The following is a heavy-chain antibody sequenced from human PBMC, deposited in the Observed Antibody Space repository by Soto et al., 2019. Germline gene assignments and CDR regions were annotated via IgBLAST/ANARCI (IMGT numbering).Heavy chain of an antibody. CDR3: ARVEKRGRYYRSQGGLTDYGMDV. Sequence: ILSLAFTVSGGSISSGWDYWSWIRQHPGKGLEWIGYIYYSGSTYYNPSLKSRVTISVDTSKNQFSLKLSSVTAADTAVYYCARVEKRGRYYRSQGGLTDYGMDVWGQGTTVTVSS. D-gene: IGHD3-10*01. J-gene: IGHJ6*02. CDR2: IYYSGST. CDR1: GGSISSGWDY. V-gene: IGHV4-31*03.